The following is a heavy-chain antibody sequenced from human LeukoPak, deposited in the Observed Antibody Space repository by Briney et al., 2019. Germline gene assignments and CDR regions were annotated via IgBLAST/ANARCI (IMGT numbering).Heavy chain of an antibody. D-gene: IGHD3-3*01. J-gene: IGHJ6*03. Sequence: ASVKVSCKASGGTFSSYAISWVRQAPGQGLEWMGGIIPIFGTANYAQKFQGRVTITADKSTSTAYMELSSLRSEDTAVYYCATWSGPDYYYYYYMDVWGKGTTVTVSS. CDR3: ATWSGPDYYYYYYMDV. V-gene: IGHV1-69*06. CDR1: GGTFSSYA. CDR2: IIPIFGTA.